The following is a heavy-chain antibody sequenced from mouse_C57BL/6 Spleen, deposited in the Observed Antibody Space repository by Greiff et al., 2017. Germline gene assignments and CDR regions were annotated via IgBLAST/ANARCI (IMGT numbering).Heavy chain of an antibody. J-gene: IGHJ4*01. Sequence: EVQVVESEGGLVQPGSSMKLSCTASGFTFSDYYMAWVRQVPEKGLEWVANINYDGSSTYYLDSLKSRFIISRDNAKNILYLQMSSLKSEDTATYYCARGNDGYYAMDYWGQGTSVTVSS. D-gene: IGHD2-3*01. CDR2: INYDGSST. CDR3: ARGNDGYYAMDY. CDR1: GFTFSDYY. V-gene: IGHV5-16*01.